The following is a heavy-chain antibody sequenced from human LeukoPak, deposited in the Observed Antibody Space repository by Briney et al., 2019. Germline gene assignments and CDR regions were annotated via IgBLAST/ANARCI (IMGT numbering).Heavy chain of an antibody. Sequence: GASVKVSCKASGYTFTGYYMHWVRQAPGQGLEWMGWINPNSGGTNYAQKFQGRVTMTRDTSISTAYMELSRLRSDDTAVYYCARGVPAGYSGYDLNYYYYMDVWGKGTTVTVSS. D-gene: IGHD5-12*01. CDR3: ARGVPAGYSGYDLNYYYYMDV. CDR2: INPNSGGT. CDR1: GYTFTGYY. V-gene: IGHV1-2*02. J-gene: IGHJ6*03.